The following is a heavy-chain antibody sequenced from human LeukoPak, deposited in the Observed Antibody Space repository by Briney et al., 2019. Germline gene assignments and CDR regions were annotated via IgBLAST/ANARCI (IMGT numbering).Heavy chain of an antibody. Sequence: GGSLRLSGAASEFSVGSNYMTWVRQAPGKGLEWVSLIYSGCSTYYADSVKGRFTISRDNAKNSLYLQMNSLTAEDTAVCYCASPPSMALYYWGQGTLVTVSS. V-gene: IGHV3-66*01. D-gene: IGHD5-24*01. J-gene: IGHJ4*02. CDR3: ASPPSMALYY. CDR2: IYSGCST. CDR1: EFSVGSNY.